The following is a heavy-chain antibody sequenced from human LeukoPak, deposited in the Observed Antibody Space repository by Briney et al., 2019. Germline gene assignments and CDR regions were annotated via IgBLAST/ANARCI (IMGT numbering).Heavy chain of an antibody. Sequence: GASVKVSCKASGYTFTSYGISWVRQAPGQGLEWMGWISAYNGNTNYAQKLQGRVTMTTDTSTSTAYMELRSLRSDDTAVYYCARGPFTVVVPYYYGMDVWGQGTTVTVSS. CDR3: ARGPFTVVVPYYYGMDV. CDR1: GYTFTSYG. V-gene: IGHV1-18*01. D-gene: IGHD2-2*01. J-gene: IGHJ6*02. CDR2: ISAYNGNT.